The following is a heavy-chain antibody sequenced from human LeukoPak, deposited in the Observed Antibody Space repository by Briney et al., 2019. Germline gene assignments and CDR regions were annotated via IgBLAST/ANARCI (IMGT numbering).Heavy chain of an antibody. CDR3: ATLDVYYDILTGSY. V-gene: IGHV1-18*01. D-gene: IGHD3-9*01. J-gene: IGHJ4*02. CDR2: ISAYNGNT. Sequence: GASVKVSCKASGYTFTSYGISWVRQAPGQGLEWMGWISAYNGNTNYAQKFQGRVTMTEDTSTGTAYMELSSLRSEDTAVYYCATLDVYYDILTGSYWGQGTLVTVSS. CDR1: GYTFTSYG.